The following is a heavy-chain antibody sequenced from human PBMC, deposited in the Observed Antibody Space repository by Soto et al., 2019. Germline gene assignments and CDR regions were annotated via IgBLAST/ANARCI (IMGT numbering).Heavy chain of an antibody. V-gene: IGHV3-23*01. CDR1: GFISSSYS. J-gene: IGHJ4*02. CDR3: AKESSSDYEKCAY. CDR2: ISGSGGST. Sequence: PAGSLILSCAASGFISSSYSMSWVRQPPGKGLEWVSAISGSGGSTYYADSVKGRSTISRDNSKNTLYLQMNSLTADDTAVYYCAKESSSDYEKCAYWGQGTLVTVSS. D-gene: IGHD3-16*01.